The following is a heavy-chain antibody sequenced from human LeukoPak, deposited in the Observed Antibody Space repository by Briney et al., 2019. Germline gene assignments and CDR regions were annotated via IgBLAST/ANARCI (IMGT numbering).Heavy chain of an antibody. CDR2: ISSSGSSI. Sequence: GGSLRLSCAASGLTFSSYEVNWVRQAPGKGLEWVSYISSSGSSIYYADSVKGRFTISRDNAKKSLYLQMHSLRAEDTAVYYCARDSHKFDSSGYYPDAFDIWGQGTMVTVSS. V-gene: IGHV3-48*03. J-gene: IGHJ3*02. D-gene: IGHD3-22*01. CDR3: ARDSHKFDSSGYYPDAFDI. CDR1: GLTFSSYE.